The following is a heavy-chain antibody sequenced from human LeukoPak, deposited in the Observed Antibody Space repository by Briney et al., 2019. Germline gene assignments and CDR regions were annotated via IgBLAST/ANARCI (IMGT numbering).Heavy chain of an antibody. D-gene: IGHD5-18*01. CDR3: ARDYSHGSQGRSDY. CDR1: GFTVSSNY. J-gene: IGHJ4*02. Sequence: GGSLRLSCAASGFTVSSNYMSWVRQAPGKGLEWVSVIYSGGSTYYADSVKGRFTISRDNSKNTLYLQMNSLRAEDTAVYYCARDYSHGSQGRSDYWGQGTLVTVSS. V-gene: IGHV3-53*01. CDR2: IYSGGST.